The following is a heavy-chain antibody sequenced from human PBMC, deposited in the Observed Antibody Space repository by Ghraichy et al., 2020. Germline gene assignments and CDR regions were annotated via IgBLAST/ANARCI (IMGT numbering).Heavy chain of an antibody. Sequence: SETLSLTCTVSGGSISSYYWSWIRQPPGKGLEWIGYIYYSGSTNYNPSLKSRVTISVDTSKNQFSLKLSSVTAADTAVYYCASGSHGYAPSHGYYYYGMDVWGQGTTVTVSS. V-gene: IGHV4-59*01. J-gene: IGHJ6*02. CDR1: GGSISSYY. CDR3: ASGSHGYAPSHGYYYYGMDV. D-gene: IGHD2-8*01. CDR2: IYYSGST.